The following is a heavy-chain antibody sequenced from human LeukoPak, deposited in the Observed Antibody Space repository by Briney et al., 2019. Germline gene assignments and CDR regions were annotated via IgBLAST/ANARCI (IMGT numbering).Heavy chain of an antibody. V-gene: IGHV4-59*01. Sequence: SETLSLTCTVSGGSISTYYWSWIRRPPGKGLEWIGYIYYSGSTNYNPSLKSRVTISVDTSKNQFSLKLSSVTAADTAVYYCASYMTTVTTQGWFDPWGQGTLVTVSS. CDR3: ASYMTTVTTQGWFDP. CDR1: GGSISTYY. J-gene: IGHJ5*02. D-gene: IGHD4-17*01. CDR2: IYYSGST.